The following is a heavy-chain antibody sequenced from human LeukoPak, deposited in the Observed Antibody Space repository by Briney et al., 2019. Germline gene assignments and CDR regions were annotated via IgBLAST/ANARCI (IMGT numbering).Heavy chain of an antibody. CDR1: GYTFTSYD. J-gene: IGHJ4*02. Sequence: ASVKVSCTASGYTFTSYDINWVRQAPGQGLEWMGWMNPNSGNTGYAQKFQGRVTMTRNTSISTAYMELSSLRSEDTAVYYCPRGYAEMATIRTGGQGTRVT. V-gene: IGHV1-8*01. CDR2: MNPNSGNT. CDR3: PRGYAEMATIRT. D-gene: IGHD5-24*01.